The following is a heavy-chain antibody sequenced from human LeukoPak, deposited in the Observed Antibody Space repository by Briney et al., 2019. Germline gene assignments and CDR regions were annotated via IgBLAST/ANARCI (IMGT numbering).Heavy chain of an antibody. J-gene: IGHJ4*02. CDR2: ISHDGGNK. V-gene: IGHV3-30*04. Sequence: GGSLRLSCAASGFTLSRHPIFWVRQAPGKGLEWVAVISHDGGNKYYTDSVKGRFTISRDNSKNTLYLQMNSLRAEDTAVYYCAKTAGYSSSWYGSYYFDYWGQGTLVTVSS. CDR1: GFTLSRHP. CDR3: AKTAGYSSSWYGSYYFDY. D-gene: IGHD6-13*01.